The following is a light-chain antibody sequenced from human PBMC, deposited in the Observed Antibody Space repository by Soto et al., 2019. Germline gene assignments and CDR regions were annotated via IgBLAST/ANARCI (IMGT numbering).Light chain of an antibody. V-gene: IGKV1-27*01. CDR3: QKYNSAPHT. Sequence: DIQMTQSPSSLSASVGDRVTITCRASQGISNYLNWYQQKPGKVPKLLIYAASTLQSGVSSRFSGRGSGTDFTLTISSLQPEDGATYYCQKYNSAPHTLSQGTKLEIK. J-gene: IGKJ2*01. CDR2: AAS. CDR1: QGISNY.